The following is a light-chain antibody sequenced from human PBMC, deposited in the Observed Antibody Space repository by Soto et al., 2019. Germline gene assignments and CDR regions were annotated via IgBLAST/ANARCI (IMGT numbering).Light chain of an antibody. CDR3: SAHTYGALV. CDR1: SSDVGRSNH. CDR2: EVS. J-gene: IGLJ2*01. Sequence: QSVLTQPASVSGSPGQSITISCTGTSSDVGRSNHVFWYQQHPGKAPKLIIYEVSSRPSGVSNRFSGSKSGNTASLTISGLQAEDEADYYCSAHTYGALVFGGGTKVTVL. V-gene: IGLV2-14*01.